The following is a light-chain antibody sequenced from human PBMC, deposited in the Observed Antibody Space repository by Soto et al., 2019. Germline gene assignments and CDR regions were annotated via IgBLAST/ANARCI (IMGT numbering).Light chain of an antibody. V-gene: IGKV3-11*01. CDR3: QQYDRSPGLFT. CDR1: RSISTY. J-gene: IGKJ3*01. Sequence: ETVLTQSPATLSLSPGERATLSCRASRSISTYLAWYQQKPGQAPRLLIYEALNGATGIPARFSGSGSGTDFTLTISRLEPEDFAVYYCQQYDRSPGLFTFGPGTKVDIK. CDR2: EAL.